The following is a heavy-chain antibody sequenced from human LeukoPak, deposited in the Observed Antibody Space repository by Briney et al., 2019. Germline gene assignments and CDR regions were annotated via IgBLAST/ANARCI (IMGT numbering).Heavy chain of an antibody. CDR2: IYYSGST. Sequence: KPSETLSLTCTVPGGSINNYYWSWIRQSPGKGLEWIGYIYYSGSTNHNPSLKSRVTISVDTSKIQFSLKLSSVTAADTAVYYCARDKWGRTAFDIWGQGTMVTVSS. D-gene: IGHD7-27*01. J-gene: IGHJ3*02. CDR3: ARDKWGRTAFDI. V-gene: IGHV4-59*01. CDR1: GGSINNYY.